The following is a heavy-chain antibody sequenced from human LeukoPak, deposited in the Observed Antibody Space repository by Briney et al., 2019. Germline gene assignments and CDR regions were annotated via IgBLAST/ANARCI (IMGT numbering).Heavy chain of an antibody. Sequence: PGGSLRLSCAASGFTFSIYAMTWVRQTPGKGLEGVSGISGSYGSTFYADFVEGRFTISRDNSYNTLYLQMNGLRAEDTAVYSCAKDYGDYEGYWGQGTLVTVSS. CDR2: ISGSYGST. D-gene: IGHD4-17*01. J-gene: IGHJ4*02. CDR3: AKDYGDYEGY. CDR1: GFTFSIYA. V-gene: IGHV3-23*01.